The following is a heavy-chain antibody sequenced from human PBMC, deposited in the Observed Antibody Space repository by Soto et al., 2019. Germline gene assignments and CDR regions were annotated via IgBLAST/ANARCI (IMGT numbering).Heavy chain of an antibody. D-gene: IGHD1-26*01. Sequence: QVRLRESGPGLLKPSETLSLTCTVSDDSVSSDSYFWPWIRQSPGKGLEWIAYISYTGDTNYNPSLKSRVTIAVDTSMNQFSLTVTSVTAAGTAVYFLVRIVVGATVDLWGQGSPVTVS. V-gene: IGHV4-61*01. CDR3: VRIVVGATVDL. CDR1: DDSVSSDSYF. J-gene: IGHJ5*02. CDR2: ISYTGDT.